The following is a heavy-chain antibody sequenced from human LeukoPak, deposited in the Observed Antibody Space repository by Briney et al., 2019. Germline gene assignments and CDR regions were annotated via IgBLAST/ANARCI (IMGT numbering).Heavy chain of an antibody. CDR3: ARGRSKRGYSYGNWFDP. Sequence: ASVKVSCKASGYTFTSYDINWVRQAPGQGLEWMGWMNPNSGNTGYAQKFQGRVTMTRNTSISTAYMELSSLRSEDTAVHYCARGRSKRGYSYGNWFDPWGQGTLVTVSS. J-gene: IGHJ5*02. D-gene: IGHD5-18*01. CDR2: MNPNSGNT. CDR1: GYTFTSYD. V-gene: IGHV1-8*01.